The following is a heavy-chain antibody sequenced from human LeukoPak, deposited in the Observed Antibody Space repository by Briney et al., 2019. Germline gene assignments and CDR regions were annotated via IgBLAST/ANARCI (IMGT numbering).Heavy chain of an antibody. CDR3: ARVKLMVRAHDAFDI. Sequence: PSETLSLTCTVSGGSISSYYWSWIRQPPGKGLKWIGYIYYSGSTNYNPSLKSRVTISVDTSKNQFSLKLSSVTAADTAVYYCARVKLMVRAHDAFDIWGQGTMVTVSS. J-gene: IGHJ3*02. CDR2: IYYSGST. CDR1: GGSISSYY. D-gene: IGHD3-10*01. V-gene: IGHV4-59*01.